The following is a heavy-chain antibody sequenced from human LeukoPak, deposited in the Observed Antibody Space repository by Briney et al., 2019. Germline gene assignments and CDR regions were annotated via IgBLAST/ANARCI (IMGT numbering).Heavy chain of an antibody. V-gene: IGHV3-73*01. D-gene: IGHD4-23*01. CDR2: IRSKANSYAT. J-gene: IGHJ4*02. Sequence: GGSLRLSCAASGFTFSGSAMHWVRQASGKGLEWVGRIRSKANSYATAYAASVKGRFTISRDDSKNTAYLQMNSLKTEDTAVYYCTRQPIDYGGNGPMWGWGQGTLVTVSS. CDR3: TRQPIDYGGNGPMWG. CDR1: GFTFSGSA.